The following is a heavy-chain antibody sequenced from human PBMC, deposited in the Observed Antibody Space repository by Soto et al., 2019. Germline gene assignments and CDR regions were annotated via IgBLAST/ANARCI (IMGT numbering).Heavy chain of an antibody. V-gene: IGHV3-30-3*01. Sequence: QVQLVESGGGVVQPGRSLRLSCAASGFTFSSYAMHWVRQAPGKGLEWVAVISYDGSNKYYADSVKGRFTISRDNSKNTLYLQMNSLRAEDTAVYYCAREYSGSYYRWFDPWGQGTLVTVSS. J-gene: IGHJ5*02. CDR2: ISYDGSNK. CDR1: GFTFSSYA. D-gene: IGHD1-26*01. CDR3: AREYSGSYYRWFDP.